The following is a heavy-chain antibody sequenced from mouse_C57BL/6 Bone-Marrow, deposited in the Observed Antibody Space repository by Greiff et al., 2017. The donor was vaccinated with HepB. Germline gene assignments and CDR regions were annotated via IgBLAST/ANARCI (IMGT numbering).Heavy chain of an antibody. CDR3: ARHEDYDVAWFAY. D-gene: IGHD2-4*01. Sequence: EVQRVESGGDLVKPGGSLKLSCAASGFTFSSYGMSWVRQTPDKRLEWVATISSGGSYTYYPDSVKGRFTISRDNAKNTLYLQMSSLKSEDTAMYYCARHEDYDVAWFAYWGQGTLVTVSA. CDR2: ISSGGSYT. V-gene: IGHV5-6*01. J-gene: IGHJ3*01. CDR1: GFTFSSYG.